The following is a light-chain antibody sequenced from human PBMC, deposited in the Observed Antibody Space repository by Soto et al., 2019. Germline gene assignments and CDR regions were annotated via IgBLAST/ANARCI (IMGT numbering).Light chain of an antibody. V-gene: IGKV3-15*01. CDR3: QQYRSWYT. J-gene: IGKJ2*01. Sequence: IVMTQSPATLSVSPGERATLSCRASQSISSNLAWYQQKPGQAPRLLIYGASTRATGIPARFSGSGSGTEFTLTISSLQSEDYAVYYCQQYRSWYTFGQGTKLEIK. CDR1: QSISSN. CDR2: GAS.